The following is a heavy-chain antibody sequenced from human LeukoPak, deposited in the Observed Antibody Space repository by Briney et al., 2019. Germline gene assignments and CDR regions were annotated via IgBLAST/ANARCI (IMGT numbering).Heavy chain of an antibody. CDR1: GGSFSGYY. CDR2: INHNGST. J-gene: IGHJ4*02. D-gene: IGHD3-9*01. Sequence: SETLSLTCAVYGGSFSGYYWSWIRQPPGKGLEWIGEINHNGSTNYNPSLKSRVTISVDTSKNQFSLKLSSVTAADTAVYYCARGQLRYFDWLPSTDFDYWGQGTLVTVSS. V-gene: IGHV4-34*01. CDR3: ARGQLRYFDWLPSTDFDY.